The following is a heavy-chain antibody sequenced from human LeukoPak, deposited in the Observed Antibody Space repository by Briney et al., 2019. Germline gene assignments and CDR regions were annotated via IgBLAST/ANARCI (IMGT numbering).Heavy chain of an antibody. J-gene: IGHJ6*02. CDR2: INHSGST. V-gene: IGHV4-39*07. Sequence: SETLSLTCTVSGGSISSSSYYWGWIRQPPGKGLEWIGEINHSGSTNYNPSLKSRVTISVDTSKNQFSLKLSSVTAADTAVYYCARWHAYYDSSGIPSYGMDVWGQGTTVTVSS. D-gene: IGHD3-22*01. CDR1: GGSISSSSYY. CDR3: ARWHAYYDSSGIPSYGMDV.